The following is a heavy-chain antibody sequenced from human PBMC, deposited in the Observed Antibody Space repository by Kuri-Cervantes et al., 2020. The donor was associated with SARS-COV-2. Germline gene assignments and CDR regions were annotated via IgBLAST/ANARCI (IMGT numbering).Heavy chain of an antibody. CDR1: GGSISSCH. CDR2: IYTSGST. D-gene: IGHD6-13*01. V-gene: IGHV4-4*07. J-gene: IGHJ4*02. Sequence: SETLSLTCTVSGGSISSCHWSWIRQPAGKGLEWIGRIYTSGSTNYNPSLKSRVTMSVDTSKNQFSLKLSPVTAADTAVYYCARGGGGQLDFDYWGQGTLVTVSS. CDR3: ARGGGGQLDFDY.